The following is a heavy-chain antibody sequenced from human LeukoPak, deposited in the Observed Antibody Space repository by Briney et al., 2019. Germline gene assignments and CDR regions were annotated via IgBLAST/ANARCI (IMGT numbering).Heavy chain of an antibody. Sequence: SETLSLTCTVSGASISRSYWSWIRQFPGKGLEWIGYIYSAKTTIYNPSLNSRATISADTSNNRVSLPLTSVTAADTAVYFCAREVFKSSPHYDSQWGQGTLVTVT. CDR3: AREVFKSSPHYDSQ. V-gene: IGHV4-4*08. CDR2: IYSAKTT. CDR1: GASISRSY. J-gene: IGHJ1*01. D-gene: IGHD3-22*01.